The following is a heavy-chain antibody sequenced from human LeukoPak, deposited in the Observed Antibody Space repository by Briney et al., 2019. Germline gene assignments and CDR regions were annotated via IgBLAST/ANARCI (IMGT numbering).Heavy chain of an antibody. V-gene: IGHV3-7*01. CDR2: IKEDGSEK. D-gene: IGHD3-10*01. J-gene: IGHJ4*02. CDR1: GFTFSSYW. CDR3: ARDGLLWFGDSRTDF. Sequence: GGSLRLSCAASGFTFSSYWMSWVRQAPGKGLEWVANIKEDGSEKYYVDSVKGRFTISRDNAKNSLFLQMNSLRAEDTAVYYCARDGLLWFGDSRTDFWGQGTLVTVSS.